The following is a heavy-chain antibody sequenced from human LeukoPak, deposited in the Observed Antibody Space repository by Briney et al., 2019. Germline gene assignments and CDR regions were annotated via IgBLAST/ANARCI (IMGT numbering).Heavy chain of an antibody. CDR3: AAAFDY. CDR2: TYYGGNT. J-gene: IGHJ4*02. Sequence: PSETLSLTCTVSGGSISSSSYYWGWIRQPPGKGLEWIGNTYYGGNTYYNPSLKSRVTMSVDTSKNQFSLELNSVTAADTAVYYCAAAFDYWGQGTLVTVSS. V-gene: IGHV4-39*01. D-gene: IGHD6-25*01. CDR1: GGSISSSSYY.